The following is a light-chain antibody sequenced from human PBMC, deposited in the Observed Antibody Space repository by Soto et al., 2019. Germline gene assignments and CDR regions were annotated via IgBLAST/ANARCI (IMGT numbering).Light chain of an antibody. V-gene: IGLV2-11*01. CDR2: DVS. CDR3: CSYAGSNNRV. CDR1: NNDVGGYSY. Sequence: QSALTQPRSVSGSPGHSVTISCTGTNNDVGGYSYVSWYQQHPGKAPKLLISDVSKRPSGVPDRFSGSKSGNTASLTVSGLQAEDEADYFCCSYAGSNNRVFGTGTKLTVL. J-gene: IGLJ1*01.